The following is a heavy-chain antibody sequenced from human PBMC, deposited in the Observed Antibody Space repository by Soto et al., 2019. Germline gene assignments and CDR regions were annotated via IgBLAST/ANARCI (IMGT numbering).Heavy chain of an antibody. J-gene: IGHJ3*02. CDR3: VKDGLTSIFGQVYDGVVT. V-gene: IGHV3-9*01. Sequence: EVQLVESGGDLVQPGRSLRLSCAASGFTFDDYPMHWVRQAPGKGLEWVSGISWNSGILGYADSVRGRFSISRDNAKKSLYLQMNGLRPEDTALYFCVKDGLTSIFGQVYDGVVTWGRGTMVTVSS. CDR2: ISWNSGIL. CDR1: GFTFDDYP. D-gene: IGHD3-3*01.